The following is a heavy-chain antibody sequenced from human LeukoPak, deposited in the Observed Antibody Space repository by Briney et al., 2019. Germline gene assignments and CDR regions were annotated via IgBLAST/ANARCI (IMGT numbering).Heavy chain of an antibody. J-gene: IGHJ4*02. CDR2: IYYSGST. CDR3: ARHSNYYGSGSFDY. V-gene: IGHV4-61*05. CDR1: GGSISSSGYY. Sequence: SETLSLTCTVSGGSISSSGYYWSWIRQPPGKGLEWIGYIYYSGSTNYNPSLKSRVTISVDTSKNQFSLKLSSVTAADTAVYYCARHSNYYGSGSFDYWGQGTLVTVSS. D-gene: IGHD3-10*01.